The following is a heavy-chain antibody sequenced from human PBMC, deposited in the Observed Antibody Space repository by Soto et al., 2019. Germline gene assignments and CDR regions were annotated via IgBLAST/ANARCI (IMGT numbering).Heavy chain of an antibody. CDR2: INPSGGTT. CDR1: GYTFTRYN. J-gene: IGHJ4*02. Sequence: ASVKVSCKASGYTFTRYNVHWVRQAPGQGLEWMAIINPSGGTTYYVQKFEGRVTLTTDTSTSTVYMELSSLRSDDTAVYYCARVRGGGSEYFFDYWGQGTLVTVYS. V-gene: IGHV1-46*01. D-gene: IGHD2-15*01. CDR3: ARVRGGGSEYFFDY.